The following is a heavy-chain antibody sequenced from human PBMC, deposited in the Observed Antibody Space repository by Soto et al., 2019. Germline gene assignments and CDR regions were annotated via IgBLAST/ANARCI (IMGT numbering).Heavy chain of an antibody. CDR1: GLTFRNDW. D-gene: IGHD4-17*01. J-gene: IGHJ4*02. Sequence: PGGSLRLSCAGSGLTFRNDWLSWVRQAPGKGLEWVANINQDGSERYHVDSVRGRFTIPRDNVENSLYLQLNSLRPEDTAVYYCAVYGYGVSAAAYWGQGTLVTVSS. V-gene: IGHV3-7*03. CDR3: AVYGYGVSAAAY. CDR2: INQDGSER.